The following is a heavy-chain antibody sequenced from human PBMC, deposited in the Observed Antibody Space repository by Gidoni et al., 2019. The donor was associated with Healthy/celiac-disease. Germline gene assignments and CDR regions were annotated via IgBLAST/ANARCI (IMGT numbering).Heavy chain of an antibody. V-gene: IGHV4-34*01. CDR3: ARGNIVVVPAAMGAFDI. J-gene: IGHJ3*02. D-gene: IGHD2-2*01. CDR1: GGSSSGHY. Sequence: QVQLQQWGAGLSKPSEPLSLTCAVYGGSSSGHYWGWIRQPPGKGLAWSGEINHSGSTTYSPALKSRVTISVDTSKNQFSLKLSSVTAADTAVYYCARGNIVVVPAAMGAFDIWGQGTMVTVSS. CDR2: INHSGST.